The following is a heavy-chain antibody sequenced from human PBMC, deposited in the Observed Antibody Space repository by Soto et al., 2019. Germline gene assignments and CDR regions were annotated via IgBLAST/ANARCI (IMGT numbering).Heavy chain of an antibody. J-gene: IGHJ3*02. CDR1: GFTFSSYA. CDR3: AKGVYSSSSGGAFDN. CDR2: ISGSGGST. V-gene: IGHV3-23*01. Sequence: GGSLRLSCAASGFTFSSYAMSWVRQAPGKGLEWVSAISGSGGSTYYADSVKGRFTISRDNSKNKLYLQMNSLRAEDTAVYYCAKGVYSSSSGGAFDNWGQGTMVTVSS. D-gene: IGHD6-6*01.